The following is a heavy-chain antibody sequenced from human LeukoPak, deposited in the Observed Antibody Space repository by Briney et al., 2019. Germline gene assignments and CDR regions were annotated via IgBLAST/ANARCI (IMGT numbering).Heavy chain of an antibody. D-gene: IGHD3-22*01. CDR3: AKDLGYYDSSGYYYDY. J-gene: IGHJ4*02. CDR1: GFTFSSHG. CDR2: IRYDGSNK. Sequence: GGSLRLSCVASGFTFSSHGMHWVRQAPGKGLEWVAFIRYDGSNKYYADSVKGRFTISRDNSKNTLYLQMNSLRAEDTAVYYCAKDLGYYDSSGYYYDYWGQGTLVTVSS. V-gene: IGHV3-30*02.